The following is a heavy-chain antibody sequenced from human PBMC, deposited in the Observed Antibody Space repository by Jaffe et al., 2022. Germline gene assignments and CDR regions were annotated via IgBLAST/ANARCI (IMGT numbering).Heavy chain of an antibody. CDR2: ISWNSGSI. V-gene: IGHV3-9*01. CDR3: AKGVDYGDYEWAAFDI. D-gene: IGHD4-17*01. Sequence: EVQLVESGGGLVQPGRSLRLSCAASGFTFDDYAMHWVRQAPGKGLEWVSGISWNSGSIGYADSVKGRFTISRDNAKNSLYLQMNSLRAEDTALYYCAKGVDYGDYEWAAFDIWGQGTMVTVSS. CDR1: GFTFDDYA. J-gene: IGHJ3*02.